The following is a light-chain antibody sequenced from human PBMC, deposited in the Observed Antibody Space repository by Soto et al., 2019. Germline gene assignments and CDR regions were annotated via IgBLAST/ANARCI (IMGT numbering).Light chain of an antibody. V-gene: IGLV2-14*01. CDR2: EVS. CDR3: SSYTSSNTLVV. J-gene: IGLJ2*01. Sequence: QSALTQPASVSGSPGQSITISCTGTSSDVGGYKYVSWYQQHPGKAPKLMIYEVSNRPSGVSNRFSGSKSGNTASLTISGRQAEDEADYYCSSYTSSNTLVVFGGGTKLTVL. CDR1: SSDVGGYKY.